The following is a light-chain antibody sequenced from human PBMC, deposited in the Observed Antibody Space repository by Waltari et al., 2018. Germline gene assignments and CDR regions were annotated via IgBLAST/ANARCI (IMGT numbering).Light chain of an antibody. CDR3: QQYEAFPVT. Sequence: DIQMTQSPSPLSASVGDRVTITCRASQSVNRWLTWYQQKPGKAPKLLISKASALQNGVAPRFSGGGSGTEFTLTISNLQPDDSSTYYCQQYEAFPVTFGHGTKVEIK. CDR2: KAS. V-gene: IGKV1-5*03. CDR1: QSVNRW. J-gene: IGKJ1*01.